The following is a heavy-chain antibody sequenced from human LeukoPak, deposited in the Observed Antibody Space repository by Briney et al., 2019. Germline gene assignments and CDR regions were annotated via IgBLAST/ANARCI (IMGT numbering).Heavy chain of an antibody. J-gene: IGHJ2*01. Sequence: SETLSLTCTVSGGSISSYYWSWIRQPPGKGLEWIGYIYYSGSTNYNPSLKSRVSISVDTSKNQFSLKLTSVTAADTAVYYCARVAYDILTGYYIWYFDLWGRGTLVTVSS. V-gene: IGHV4-59*01. D-gene: IGHD3-9*01. CDR1: GGSISSYY. CDR2: IYYSGST. CDR3: ARVAYDILTGYYIWYFDL.